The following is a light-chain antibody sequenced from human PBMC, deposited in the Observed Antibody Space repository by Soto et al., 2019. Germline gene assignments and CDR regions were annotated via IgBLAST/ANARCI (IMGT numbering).Light chain of an antibody. V-gene: IGKV1-9*01. CDR2: AAI. CDR1: QGINTN. J-gene: IGKJ5*01. CDR3: QHLYSYPIT. Sequence: DIQLTQSPSFLSASVGDRVTITCRASQGINTNLAWYQQKPGKAPKLLIYAAITLQSGVPSRFSGSGSGTEFTLTISSLQPEDSATYYCQHLYSYPITFGQGTRLEIK.